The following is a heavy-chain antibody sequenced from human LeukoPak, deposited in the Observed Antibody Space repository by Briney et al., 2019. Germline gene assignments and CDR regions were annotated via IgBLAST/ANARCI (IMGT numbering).Heavy chain of an antibody. Sequence: PGGSLRLSCAASGFTFSSYSMNWVRRAPGKGLEWVSYIGSSVSTRYYAGSVKGRFTISRDNGKHSLYLQMNSLRAEDTAVYYCARGRDGNYAPLDYWGQGTLVAVSS. D-gene: IGHD4-17*01. J-gene: IGHJ4*02. CDR3: ARGRDGNYAPLDY. V-gene: IGHV3-48*01. CDR2: IGSSVSTR. CDR1: GFTFSSYS.